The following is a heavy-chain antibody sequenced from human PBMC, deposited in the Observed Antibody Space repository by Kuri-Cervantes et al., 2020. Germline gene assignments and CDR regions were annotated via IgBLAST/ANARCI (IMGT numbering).Heavy chain of an antibody. V-gene: IGHV1-2*02. J-gene: IGHJ2*01. CDR3: ARDWDSSGYQPNWYFDL. D-gene: IGHD3-22*01. Sequence: GESLKISCAASGFSFSSYWMYWVRQAPGQGLEWMGWINPNSGGTNYAQKFQDRVTMTRDTSTSTVYMELSSLRSEDTAVYYCARDWDSSGYQPNWYFDLWGRGTLVTDSS. CDR2: INPNSGGT. CDR1: GFSFSSYW.